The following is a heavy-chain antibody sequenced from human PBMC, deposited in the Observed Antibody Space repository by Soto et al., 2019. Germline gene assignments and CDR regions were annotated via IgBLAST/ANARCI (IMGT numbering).Heavy chain of an antibody. CDR3: ARRDAQWPYFDS. J-gene: IGHJ4*02. CDR2: VYYSGCSFGCT. D-gene: IGHD6-19*01. Sequence: LQLQESGPGLVKASETLSLTSTVSGDSISRAIYYWGWIRQPPGKGLEWIARVYYSGCSFGCTACAPSLTSRATISVDPAKNQFSLNLTSVTAADTAVYYCARRDAQWPYFDSWGQGTLVTVSS. V-gene: IGHV4-39*01. CDR1: GDSISRAIYY.